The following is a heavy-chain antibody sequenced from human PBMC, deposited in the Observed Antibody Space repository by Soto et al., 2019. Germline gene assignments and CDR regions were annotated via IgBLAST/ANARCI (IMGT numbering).Heavy chain of an antibody. CDR2: IYHSGNT. J-gene: IGHJ4*02. V-gene: IGHV4-31*03. CDR1: GGSITTGGSY. D-gene: IGHD2-2*02. CDR3: ARARFQVLYGKPYFDS. Sequence: SETLSLTCTVSGGSITTGGSYWSWLRQHPGKGREWIGNIYHSGNTYYNPSLKSRLTISVDPSKNHFSLMVDSVTAADTAVYYCARARFQVLYGKPYFDSWGQGTLVTVSS.